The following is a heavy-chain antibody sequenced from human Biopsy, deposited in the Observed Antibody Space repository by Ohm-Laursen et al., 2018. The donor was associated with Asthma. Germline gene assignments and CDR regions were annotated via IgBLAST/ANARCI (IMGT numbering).Heavy chain of an antibody. J-gene: IGHJ4*02. Sequence: TLSLTWTVSGGSMSSSSYYWSWIRQPPGKGLEWIGLSSYSGFRKYNPSLKSRVTISVDTSKNQLSLNLTSVIAADTAVYYCARDQGDSKFDYWGQGILVTVSS. V-gene: IGHV4-61*01. D-gene: IGHD3-16*01. CDR2: SSYSGFR. CDR3: ARDQGDSKFDY. CDR1: GGSMSSSSYY.